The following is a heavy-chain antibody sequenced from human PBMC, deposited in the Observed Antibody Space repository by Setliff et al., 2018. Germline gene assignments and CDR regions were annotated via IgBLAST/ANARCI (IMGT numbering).Heavy chain of an antibody. J-gene: IGHJ4*02. D-gene: IGHD3-3*01. CDR2: IIPIFGTA. CDR3: ARSGVGYDFWSGYEN. CDR1: GGTFSSYA. V-gene: IGHV1-69*06. Sequence: ASVKVSCKASGGTFSSYAISWVRQAPGQGLEWMGRIIPIFGTANYAQKFQGRVTITADKSTSTAYMELSSLRSEDTAVYYCARSGVGYDFWSGYENWGQGTLVTVSS.